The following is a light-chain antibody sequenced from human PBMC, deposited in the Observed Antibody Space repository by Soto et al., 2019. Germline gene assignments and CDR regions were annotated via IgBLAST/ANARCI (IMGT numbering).Light chain of an antibody. Sequence: QSVLTQPPSASGTPGQRVTISCSGSSSNIGSNTVNWYQQLPGTAPKLLIYSNNKRTSGVPDRFSGSKSGTSASLAISGLQSEDEDDYYCAAWDDSLNGWVFGGGTKLTVL. V-gene: IGLV1-44*01. CDR3: AAWDDSLNGWV. J-gene: IGLJ3*02. CDR1: SSNIGSNT. CDR2: SNN.